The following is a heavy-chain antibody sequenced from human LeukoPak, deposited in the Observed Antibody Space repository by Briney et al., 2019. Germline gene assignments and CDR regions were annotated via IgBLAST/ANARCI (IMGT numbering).Heavy chain of an antibody. CDR3: TKDLRYYYADNHSEMDEHDY. CDR2: ISTSGGKT. D-gene: IGHD4-23*01. V-gene: IGHV3-23*01. CDR1: GFIFRSFG. J-gene: IGHJ4*02. Sequence: GGSLRLSCAASGFIFRSFGMDWVRHTPGKGLEWVAGISTSGGKTFYADSVKGRFPISRDNSRNTLSLQMSSLRVEDTALYYCTKDLRYYYADNHSEMDEHDYWGQGTLVTVSS.